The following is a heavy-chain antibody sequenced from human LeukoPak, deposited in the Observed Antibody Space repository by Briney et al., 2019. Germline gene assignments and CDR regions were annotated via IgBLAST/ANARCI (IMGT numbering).Heavy chain of an antibody. CDR1: GFTFSIYG. J-gene: IGHJ5*02. CDR3: ARDRGNIVVVPATSNWFDP. Sequence: GGSLRLSCAASGFTFSIYGMHWVRQAPGKGLEWVAVIWYDGSNKYYADSVKGRFTISRDNSKNTLYLQMNSLRAEDTAVYYCARDRGNIVVVPATSNWFDPWGQGTLVTVSS. V-gene: IGHV3-33*01. D-gene: IGHD2-2*01. CDR2: IWYDGSNK.